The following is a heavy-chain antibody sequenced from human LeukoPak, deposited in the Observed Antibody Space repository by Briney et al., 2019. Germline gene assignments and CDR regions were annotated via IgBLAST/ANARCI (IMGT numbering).Heavy chain of an antibody. CDR2: FHPEDGET. CDR1: GYTVTELS. Sequence: ASVKVSCKVSGYTVTELSMHWVRQSPGKGLEWMGGFHPEDGETIYAQKFQGRVTMTEDTSTDTAYMELSSLRSEDTAVYYCARERGAAAGIEFDPWGQGTLVTVSS. D-gene: IGHD6-13*01. V-gene: IGHV1-24*01. CDR3: ARERGAAAGIEFDP. J-gene: IGHJ5*02.